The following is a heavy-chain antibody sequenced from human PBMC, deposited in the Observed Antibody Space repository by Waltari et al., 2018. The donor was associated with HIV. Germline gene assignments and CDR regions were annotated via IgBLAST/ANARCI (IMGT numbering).Heavy chain of an antibody. Sequence: QLQLQESGPGLVRPSETLSLTCAVSGGSISSSRYYWGWVRQPPGTGLEWIVNMYYNRNTSYNPTLKSRVTISVDMSRNQFSLKLTSVTAADTAVYYCVVSSNSYTQTHYYFDLWGRRPLVTVSS. D-gene: IGHD1-26*01. J-gene: IGHJ2*01. CDR3: VVSSNSYTQTHYYFDL. CDR1: GGSISSSRYY. CDR2: MYYNRNT. V-gene: IGHV4-39*01.